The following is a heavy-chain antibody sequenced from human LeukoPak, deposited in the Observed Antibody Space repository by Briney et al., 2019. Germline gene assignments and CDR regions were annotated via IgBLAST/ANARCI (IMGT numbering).Heavy chain of an antibody. J-gene: IGHJ4*02. CDR3: ARLPSSGYYFDY. V-gene: IGHV4-39*01. D-gene: IGHD3-22*01. CDR1: GGSISSSSYY. Sequence: SETLSLTCTASGGSISSSSYYWGWIRQPPGKGLEWIGSIYYSGSTYYNPSLKSRVTISVDTSKNQCSLKLSSVTAADTAVYYCARLPSSGYYFDYWGQGTLVTVSS. CDR2: IYYSGST.